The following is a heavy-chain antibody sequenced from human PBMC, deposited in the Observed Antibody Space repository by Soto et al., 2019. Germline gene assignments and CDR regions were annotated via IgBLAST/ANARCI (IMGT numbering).Heavy chain of an antibody. D-gene: IGHD1-26*01. CDR3: ASPSKGYYGHGDYYGMDV. J-gene: IGHJ6*02. V-gene: IGHV4-39*01. CDR1: GDSISSSSYY. CDR2: IYYSGST. Sequence: SETLSLTCTVSGDSISSSSYYWAWIRQPPGKGLEWIGNIYYSGSTYYNPSLKSRVTISVDPSKNQFSLKLSSVTAADTAVYYCASPSKGYYGHGDYYGMDVWGQGTTVTVSS.